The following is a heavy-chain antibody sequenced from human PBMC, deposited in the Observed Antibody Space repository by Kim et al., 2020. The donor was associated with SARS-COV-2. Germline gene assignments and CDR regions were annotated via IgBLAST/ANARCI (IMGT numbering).Heavy chain of an antibody. CDR1: GGGFSNHA. CDR2: IIPMYGNG. Sequence: SVKVSCKTSGGGFSNHAVSWLRQAPGQGLEWMGGIIPMYGNGDYTKKSRGRVTFTADESTNTVYMEVSSLTSEDTAVYYCARDSDPAEETMLSNHDWYAMYVWGRGTTVTVSS. V-gene: IGHV1-69*13. CDR3: ARDSDPAEETMLSNHDWYAMYV. D-gene: IGHD3-16*01. J-gene: IGHJ6*02.